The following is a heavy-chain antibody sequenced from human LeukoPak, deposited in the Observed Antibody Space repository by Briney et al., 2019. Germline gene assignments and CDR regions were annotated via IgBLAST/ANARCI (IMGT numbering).Heavy chain of an antibody. Sequence: SGTLSLTCAVSGGSISSSNWWSWVRQPPGKGLEWIGEIYHSGSTNYNPSLKSRVTISVDKSKNQFSLKLSSVTAADTAVYYCARDLGQWPYGMDVWGKGTKVTVSS. CDR3: ARDLGQWPYGMDV. J-gene: IGHJ6*04. V-gene: IGHV4-4*02. CDR1: GGSISSSNW. CDR2: IYHSGST. D-gene: IGHD3-16*01.